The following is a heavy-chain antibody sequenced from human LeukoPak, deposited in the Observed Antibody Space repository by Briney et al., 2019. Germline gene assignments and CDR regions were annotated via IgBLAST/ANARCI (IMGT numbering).Heavy chain of an antibody. Sequence: GRSLRLSFAASGLTFSSYWMSWVRKAPGKGLDGVANINQDGSETYYVDSVKGRFTISTDNAKNSLYLQMNSLRAEDTAVYYCARLRHLDYWGQGTLVTVSS. CDR3: ARLRHLDY. J-gene: IGHJ4*01. V-gene: IGHV3-7*01. CDR1: GLTFSSYW. CDR2: INQDGSET.